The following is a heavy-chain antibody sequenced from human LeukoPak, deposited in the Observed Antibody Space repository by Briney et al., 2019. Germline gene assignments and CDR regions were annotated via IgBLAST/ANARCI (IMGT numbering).Heavy chain of an antibody. V-gene: IGHV1-69*13. CDR1: GGTFSSYA. Sequence: APVKVSCKASGGTFSSYAISWVRQAPGQGLEWMGGIIPIFGTANYAQKFQGRVTITADESTSTAYMELSSLRSEDTAVYYCARVMGDSSGQIDYWGQGTLVTVSS. CDR2: IIPIFGTA. J-gene: IGHJ4*02. CDR3: ARVMGDSSGQIDY. D-gene: IGHD3-22*01.